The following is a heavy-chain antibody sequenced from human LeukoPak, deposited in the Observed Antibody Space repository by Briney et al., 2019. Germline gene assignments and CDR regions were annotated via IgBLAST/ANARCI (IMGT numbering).Heavy chain of an antibody. D-gene: IGHD3-22*01. J-gene: IGHJ4*02. CDR2: ISSSGSTI. Sequence: TGGSLRLSCAASGFTFSSYEMNWVRQAPGKGLEWVSYISSSGSTIYYADSVKGRFTISRDNAKNSLYLQMNSLRAEDTAVYYCARGPVSLYYYDSSGYGDYWGQGTLVTVSS. CDR3: ARGPVSLYYYDSSGYGDY. CDR1: GFTFSSYE. V-gene: IGHV3-48*03.